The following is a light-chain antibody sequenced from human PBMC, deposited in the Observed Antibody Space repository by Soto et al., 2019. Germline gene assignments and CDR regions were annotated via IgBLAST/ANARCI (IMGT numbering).Light chain of an antibody. J-gene: IGKJ1*01. CDR1: QSVSSRN. Sequence: EIVLTQSPGTLSLSPGERATLSCRASQSVSSRNLAWYQQKPVQAPRVLIFGASSRASGIPDRFSGSGSGTDFTLTISRLEPEDFAVYYCQYYGSPSWTFGQGTKVDIK. CDR3: QYYGSPSWT. CDR2: GAS. V-gene: IGKV3-20*01.